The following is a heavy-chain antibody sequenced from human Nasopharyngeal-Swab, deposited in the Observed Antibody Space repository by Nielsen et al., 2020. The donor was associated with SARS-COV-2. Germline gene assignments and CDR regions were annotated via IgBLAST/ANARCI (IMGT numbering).Heavy chain of an antibody. CDR3: ARDPIVVVVAATGWFDP. Sequence: GGSLRLSCAASGFTVSSNYMSWVRQAPGKGLVWVSRINSDGSSTSYADSVKGRFTISRDNAKNTLYLQMNSLRAEDTAVYYCARDPIVVVVAATGWFDPWGQGTLVTVSS. CDR2: INSDGSST. V-gene: IGHV3-74*01. D-gene: IGHD2-15*01. J-gene: IGHJ5*02. CDR1: GFTVSSNY.